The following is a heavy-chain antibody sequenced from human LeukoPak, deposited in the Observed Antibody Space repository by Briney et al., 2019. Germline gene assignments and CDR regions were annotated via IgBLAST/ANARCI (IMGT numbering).Heavy chain of an antibody. D-gene: IGHD2-2*01. CDR2: IYSSGST. Sequence: SETLSLTCTVSGGSISSYYWSWIRQPAGKGLEWIGRIYSSGSTNYNPSLKSRITMSVDTSKNQFSLKLSSVTAADTAVYYCARIIPNCSSTRCLSQYMDVWGKGTTVTVSS. CDR3: ARIIPNCSSTRCLSQYMDV. V-gene: IGHV4-4*07. CDR1: GGSISSYY. J-gene: IGHJ6*03.